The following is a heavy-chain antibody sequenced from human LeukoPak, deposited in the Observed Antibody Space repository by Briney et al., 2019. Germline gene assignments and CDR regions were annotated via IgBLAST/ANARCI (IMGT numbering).Heavy chain of an antibody. J-gene: IGHJ4*02. CDR3: TTGGSFYEGFDY. CDR2: IRSEADGGTT. D-gene: IGHD1-26*01. Sequence: PGGSLRLSCAASNFTFTNAWMNWVRQAPGKGLERVGRIRSEADGGTTDYAAPVKGRFTISRDDSKSTLFLQMNSLKTEDTAVYYCTTGGSFYEGFDYWGQGTLVTVSS. V-gene: IGHV3-15*07. CDR1: NFTFTNAW.